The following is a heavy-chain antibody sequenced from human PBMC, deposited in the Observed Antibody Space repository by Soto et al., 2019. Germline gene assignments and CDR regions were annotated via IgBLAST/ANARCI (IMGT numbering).Heavy chain of an antibody. J-gene: IGHJ4*02. Sequence: EVQLLEFGGGLVQPGGSLRLSCSASGFNFNIHAMAWVRQPPGKGLEWVPGISDSGGSRFYADSVKGRFTISRDNSKNTLHLQMNSLRAEDTAIYYCAKDVKYSIAAAGSYYDFWGQGTLVTVSS. CDR2: ISDSGGSR. D-gene: IGHD6-13*01. V-gene: IGHV3-23*01. CDR3: AKDVKYSIAAAGSYYDF. CDR1: GFNFNIHA.